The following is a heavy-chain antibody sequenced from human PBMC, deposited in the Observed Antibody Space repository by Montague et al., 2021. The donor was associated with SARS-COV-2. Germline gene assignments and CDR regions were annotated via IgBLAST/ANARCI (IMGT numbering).Heavy chain of an antibody. CDR1: GITVSSNY. V-gene: IGHV3-66*01. CDR3: ARDLDTAGGMDV. Sequence: SLRLSCSASGITVSSNYMSWVRQAPGKGLEWVSVIYSGGSTYYAXSVKGRFTISRDNSKNTLYLQMNSLRAEDTAVYYCARDLDTAGGMDVWGQGTTVTVSS. CDR2: IYSGGST. J-gene: IGHJ6*02. D-gene: IGHD5-18*01.